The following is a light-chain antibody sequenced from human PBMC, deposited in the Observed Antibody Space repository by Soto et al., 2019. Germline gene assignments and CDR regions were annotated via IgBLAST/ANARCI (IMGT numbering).Light chain of an antibody. CDR2: EVS. J-gene: IGLJ2*01. Sequence: QSALTQPASVSGSPGQSITISCTGTSSDIGHYNYVSWYQQHPGKAPKLMIYEVSNRPSGVSNRFSGSKSGNTASLTISGLQAEDEADYYCRSYTTSSTLEIGGGTQLTVL. CDR1: SSDIGHYNY. CDR3: RSYTTSSTLE. V-gene: IGLV2-14*01.